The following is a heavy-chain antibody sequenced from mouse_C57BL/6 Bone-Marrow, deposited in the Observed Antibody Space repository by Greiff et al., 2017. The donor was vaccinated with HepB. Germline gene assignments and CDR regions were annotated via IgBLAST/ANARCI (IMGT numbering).Heavy chain of an antibody. D-gene: IGHD1-1*01. J-gene: IGHJ1*03. CDR1: GYTFTSYW. V-gene: IGHV1-69*01. CDR3: ARVYYGSSPNV. Sequence: VQLQQPGAELVMPGASVKLSCKASGYTFTSYWMHWVKQRPGQGLEWIGEIDPSDSYTNYNQKFKGKATLTADKSSSTAYMELRSLTSEDSAVYFCARVYYGSSPNVWGTGTTVTVSS. CDR2: IDPSDSYT.